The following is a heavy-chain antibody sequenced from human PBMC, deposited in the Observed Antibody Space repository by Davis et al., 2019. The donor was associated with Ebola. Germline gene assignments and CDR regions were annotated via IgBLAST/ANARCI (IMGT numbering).Heavy chain of an antibody. CDR1: GGSISSGDYY. D-gene: IGHD2-21*02. CDR3: ARVLRRYCGGDCYYYYFDY. Sequence: LRLSCTVSGGSISSGDYYWSWIRQPPGKGLEWIGYIYYSGSTYYNPSLKSRVTISVDTSKNQFSLKLSSVTAADTAVYYCARVLRRYCGGDCYYYYFDYWGQGTLVTVSS. CDR2: IYYSGST. J-gene: IGHJ4*02. V-gene: IGHV4-30-4*01.